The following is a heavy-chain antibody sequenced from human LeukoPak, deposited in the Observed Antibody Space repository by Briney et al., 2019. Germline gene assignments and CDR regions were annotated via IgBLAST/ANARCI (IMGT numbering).Heavy chain of an antibody. CDR2: IDHDGTST. D-gene: IGHD6-19*01. V-gene: IGHV3-74*01. CDR3: ARVGAYSSGPADS. CDR1: GFTFSSYW. Sequence: GSLRLSCATSGFTFSSYWMHWVRQAPGKGLVWVSRIDHDGTSTIYADSVKGRFTISRDSARKTLYLQMNSLRAEDTAVYYCARVGAYSSGPADSWGQGTLVTVSS. J-gene: IGHJ4*02.